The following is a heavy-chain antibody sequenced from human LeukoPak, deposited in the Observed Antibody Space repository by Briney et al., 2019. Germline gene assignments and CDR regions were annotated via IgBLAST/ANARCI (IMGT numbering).Heavy chain of an antibody. D-gene: IGHD4-11*01. CDR2: IYYTGNT. V-gene: IGHV4-4*02. CDR1: GRSITSSNW. J-gene: IGHJ5*02. CDR3: AKSNAWDWFDP. Sequence: SGTLSLTCAVSGRSITSSNWWCGVRQPPGKGLERIGEIYYTGNTNYNPSLKSRLTISVDKSNNQFSLNLSSVTAADTAVYYCAKSNAWDWFDPWGQGTLVTVSS.